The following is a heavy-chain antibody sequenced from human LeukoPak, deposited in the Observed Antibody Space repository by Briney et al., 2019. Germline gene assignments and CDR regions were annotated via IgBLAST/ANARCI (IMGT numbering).Heavy chain of an antibody. D-gene: IGHD1-14*01. Sequence: SHTLSLTCAISADTVSSNSAALNWIRQSPSRGLEWLGRTYYRSKLLHDSATSVESRISINHATSKNQFSLQLNSVTPEDTAVYYCARNLSPDFDYWGQGTLVTVSS. V-gene: IGHV6-1*01. CDR2: TYYRSKLLH. CDR3: ARNLSPDFDY. J-gene: IGHJ4*02. CDR1: ADTVSSNSAA.